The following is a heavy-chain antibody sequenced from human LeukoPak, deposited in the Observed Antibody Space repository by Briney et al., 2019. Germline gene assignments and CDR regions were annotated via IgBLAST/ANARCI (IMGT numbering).Heavy chain of an antibody. CDR2: ISGNGGST. CDR3: AKDGRARYYYGSSGYPSYFQH. Sequence: GGSLRLSCAASGFTFSSYAMSWVRQAPGKGLEWVSAISGNGGSTYYADSVKGRFTISRDNSKNTLYLQMNSLRAEDTAVYYCAKDGRARYYYGSSGYPSYFQHWGQGTLVTVSS. CDR1: GFTFSSYA. J-gene: IGHJ1*01. D-gene: IGHD3-22*01. V-gene: IGHV3-23*01.